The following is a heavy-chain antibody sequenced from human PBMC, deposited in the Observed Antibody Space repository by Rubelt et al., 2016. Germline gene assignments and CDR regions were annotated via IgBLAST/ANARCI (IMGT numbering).Heavy chain of an antibody. V-gene: IGHV3-30*18. CDR1: GFTFSSYG. CDR2: ISYDGSNK. Sequence: QVQLVESGGGVVQPGRSLRLSCAASGFTFSSYGMHWVRQAPGKGLEWVAVISYDGSNKYYADSVKGRFTISRDNSKNTLYLQMNSLRAEDTAVYYCAKGHGGRLLYAFDIWGQGTMVTVSS. D-gene: IGHD3-16*01. J-gene: IGHJ3*02. CDR3: AKGHGGRLLYAFDI.